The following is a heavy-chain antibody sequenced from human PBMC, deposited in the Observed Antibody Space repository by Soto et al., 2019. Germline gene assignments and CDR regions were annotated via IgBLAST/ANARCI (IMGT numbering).Heavy chain of an antibody. V-gene: IGHV3-53*01. D-gene: IGHD6-13*01. CDR2: INSGGST. J-gene: IGHJ4*02. CDR3: AKIAAAGTVDPFDY. Sequence: GGSLRLSCAPSGFTVSSHYMSWVRQAPGKGLEWVSVINSGGSTYYADSVKGRFTISRDHSRNTLYLQMNSLRVEDTAVYYCAKIAAAGTVDPFDYWGQGTLVTVSS. CDR1: GFTVSSHY.